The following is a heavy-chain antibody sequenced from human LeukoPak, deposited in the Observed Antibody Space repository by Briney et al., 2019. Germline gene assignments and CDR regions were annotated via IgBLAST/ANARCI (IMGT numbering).Heavy chain of an antibody. Sequence: GASVKVSCKASGGTFSSHAISWVRQAPGQGLEWMGRIIPILGIANYAQKFQGRVTITADKSTSTAYMELSSLRSEDTAVYYCATANGSDGPPPSFWYWGQGTLVTVSS. D-gene: IGHD3-3*01. V-gene: IGHV1-69*04. J-gene: IGHJ4*02. CDR1: GGTFSSHA. CDR2: IIPILGIA. CDR3: ATANGSDGPPPSFWY.